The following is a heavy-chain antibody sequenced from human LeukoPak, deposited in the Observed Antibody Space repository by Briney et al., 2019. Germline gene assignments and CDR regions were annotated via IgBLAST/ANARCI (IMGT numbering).Heavy chain of an antibody. D-gene: IGHD1-26*01. Sequence: GGALRLSCAAPGFTLNDYWIHLGRQAPGKGPVWVSLIRAEGGDYADSVKGRFTISRDSAKNTVYLQMNSLTAEDTAVYYCVRDGVGTIPFDYWGQGTLVTVSS. CDR3: VRDGVGTIPFDY. V-gene: IGHV3-74*01. CDR2: IRAEGGD. CDR1: GFTLNDYW. J-gene: IGHJ4*02.